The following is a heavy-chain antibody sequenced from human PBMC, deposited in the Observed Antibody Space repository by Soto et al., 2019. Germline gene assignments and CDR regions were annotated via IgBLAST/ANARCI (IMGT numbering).Heavy chain of an antibody. V-gene: IGHV3-23*01. CDR3: AKQDIVVVPAAIGSGYFDY. D-gene: IGHD2-2*01. CDR1: GFTFSSYA. CDR2: ISGSGGST. Sequence: GGSLRLSCAASGFTFSSYAMSWVRQAPGKGLEWVSAISGSGGSTYYADSVKGRFTISRDNSKNTLYLQMNSLRAEDTAVYYCAKQDIVVVPAAIGSGYFDYWGQGTLVTVSS. J-gene: IGHJ4*02.